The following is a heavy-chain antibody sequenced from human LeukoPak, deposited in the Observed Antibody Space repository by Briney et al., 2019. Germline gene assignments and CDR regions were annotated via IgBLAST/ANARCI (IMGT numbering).Heavy chain of an antibody. CDR3: ASEHSSSPFF. J-gene: IGHJ4*02. D-gene: IGHD6-6*01. V-gene: IGHV4-38-2*02. CDR1: GHSIFSNYY. CDR2: VHHSGTA. Sequence: PSETLSLTCTVSGHSIFSNYYHWGWIRQPPGKGPEWIVSVHHSGTAYYNPSLKSRVTISVDTSENQFSLKLSSVTAADTAVYYCASEHSSSPFFWSQGTLVTVSS.